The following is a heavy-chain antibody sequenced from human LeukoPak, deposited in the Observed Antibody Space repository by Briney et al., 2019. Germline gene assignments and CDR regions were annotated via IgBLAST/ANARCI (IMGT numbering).Heavy chain of an antibody. D-gene: IGHD6-19*01. CDR2: ISSSSYI. CDR3: ARARSSGWYRDY. CDR1: GFTFSSYS. J-gene: IGHJ4*02. V-gene: IGHV3-21*01. Sequence: GGSLRLSCAASGFTFSSYSMTWVRQAPGKGLEWVSSISSSSYIYYADSVKGRFTISRDNAENSLYLQMSSLRAEDTAVYYCARARSSGWYRDYWGQGTLVTVSS.